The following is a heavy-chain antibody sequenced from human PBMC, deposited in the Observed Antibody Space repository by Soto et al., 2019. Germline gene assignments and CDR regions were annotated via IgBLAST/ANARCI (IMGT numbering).Heavy chain of an antibody. Sequence: QVQLVQSGAEVKKPGASVKVSCKASGYTFTSYGISWVRQAPGQGLEWMGWISAYNGNTNYAQKLKGRVTMTTDTXTXIAYMGLRSLRSDDTAGYYCARDQRWKIQGTYGMDVWGQGTTVTVSS. CDR3: ARDQRWKIQGTYGMDV. CDR2: ISAYNGNT. D-gene: IGHD1-1*01. V-gene: IGHV1-18*01. J-gene: IGHJ6*02. CDR1: GYTFTSYG.